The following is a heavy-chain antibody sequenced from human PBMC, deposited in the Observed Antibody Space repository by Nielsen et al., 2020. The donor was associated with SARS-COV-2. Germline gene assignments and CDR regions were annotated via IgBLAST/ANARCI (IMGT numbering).Heavy chain of an antibody. Sequence: GGSLRLSCAASGFTFSSYEMNWVRQAPGKGLEWVSYISSSGSTIYYADSVKGRFTISRDNAKNSLYLQMNSLRAEDTAVYYCARVSGWYWLDYWGQGTLVTVSS. CDR2: ISSSGSTI. CDR1: GFTFSSYE. V-gene: IGHV3-48*03. CDR3: ARVSGWYWLDY. J-gene: IGHJ4*02. D-gene: IGHD6-19*01.